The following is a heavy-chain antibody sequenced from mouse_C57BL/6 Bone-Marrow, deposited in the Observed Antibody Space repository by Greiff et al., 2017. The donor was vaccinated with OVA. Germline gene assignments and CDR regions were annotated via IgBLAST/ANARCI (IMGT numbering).Heavy chain of an antibody. CDR3: ARHENYYGSSLYYFDY. J-gene: IGHJ2*01. V-gene: IGHV5-6*01. Sequence: EVHLVESGGDLVKPGGSPKLSCAASGFTFSSYGMSWVRQTPDKRLEWVATISSGGSYTYYPDSVKGRFTISRDNAKNTLYLQMSSLKSEDTAMYYCARHENYYGSSLYYFDYWGQGTTLTVSS. CDR1: GFTFSSYG. CDR2: ISSGGSYT. D-gene: IGHD1-1*01.